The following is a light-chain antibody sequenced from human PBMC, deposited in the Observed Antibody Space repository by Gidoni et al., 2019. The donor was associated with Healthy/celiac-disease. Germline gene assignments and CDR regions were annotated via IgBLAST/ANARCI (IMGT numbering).Light chain of an antibody. CDR3: QQYGSSPS. CDR2: GAS. V-gene: IGKV3-20*01. J-gene: IGKJ3*01. Sequence: EIVLKQSPGTLSLSPGERATLSCRASQSVSSSYLAWYQQKPGQAPRLLIYGASSRDTGIPDRFSGSGSGTDFTLTSSRLEPEDFAVYYCQQYGSSPSFGPGTKVDIK. CDR1: QSVSSSY.